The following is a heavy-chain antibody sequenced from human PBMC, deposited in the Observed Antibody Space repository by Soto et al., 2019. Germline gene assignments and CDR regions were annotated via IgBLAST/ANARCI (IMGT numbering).Heavy chain of an antibody. D-gene: IGHD6-19*01. CDR1: GGSISSYY. CDR3: ARGSSRLVRNPPFDP. V-gene: IGHV4-59*01. J-gene: IGHJ5*02. CDR2: IYYSGST. Sequence: QVQLQESGPGLVKPSEILSLTCTVSGGSISSYYWSWIRQPPGKGLEWIGYIYYSGSTNYNPSLKSRVTIAVDTSKNQFSLKLSSVTAADTAVYYCARGSSRLVRNPPFDPWGQGTLVTVSS.